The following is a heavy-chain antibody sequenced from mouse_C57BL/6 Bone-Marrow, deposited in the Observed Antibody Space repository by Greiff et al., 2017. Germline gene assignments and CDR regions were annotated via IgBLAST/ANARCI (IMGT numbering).Heavy chain of an antibody. V-gene: IGHV1-78*01. CDR3: ARERQVAPGAFDY. CDR2: IYPRDGST. CDR1: GYTFTDHT. Sequence: VQLQQSDAELVKPGASVKISCKVSGYTFTDHTIHWMKQRPEQGLEWIGYIYPRDGSTKYNEKFKGKATLTADKSSSTAYMQLTSLTSEDSAVXFGARERQVAPGAFDYWGQGTTLTVSS. D-gene: IGHD6-1*01. J-gene: IGHJ2*01.